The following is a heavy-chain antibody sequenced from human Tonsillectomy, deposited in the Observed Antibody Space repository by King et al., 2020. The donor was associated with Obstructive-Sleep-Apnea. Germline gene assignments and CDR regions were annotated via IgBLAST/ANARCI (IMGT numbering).Heavy chain of an antibody. V-gene: IGHV3-7*03. CDR2: INQDGSEK. CDR1: GFTVSSYW. CDR3: ARKVAEAGTWDY. D-gene: IGHD6-13*01. J-gene: IGHJ4*02. Sequence: VQLVESGGGLGQPGGSLRLSCAASGFTVSSYWMSWVRQAPGKGLEWGANINQDGSEKYYVDSVKGRFTLSRDNAQNSLYLQMNSLRAEDTAVYYCARKVAEAGTWDYWVQGTLVTASS.